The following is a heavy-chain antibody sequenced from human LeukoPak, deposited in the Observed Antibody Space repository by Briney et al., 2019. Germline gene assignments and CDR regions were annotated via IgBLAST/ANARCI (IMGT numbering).Heavy chain of an antibody. CDR3: ARTPLWFGELLDYYYGMDV. CDR2: ISYDGSNK. D-gene: IGHD3-10*01. V-gene: IGHV3-30*04. CDR1: GFTLSSYA. J-gene: IGHJ6*02. Sequence: GGSLRLSCAASGFTLSSYAMHWVRQAPGKGLEWVAVISYDGSNKYYADSVKGRFTISRDNSKNTLYLRMNSLRTEDTAIYYCARTPLWFGELLDYYYGMDVWGQGTTVTVSS.